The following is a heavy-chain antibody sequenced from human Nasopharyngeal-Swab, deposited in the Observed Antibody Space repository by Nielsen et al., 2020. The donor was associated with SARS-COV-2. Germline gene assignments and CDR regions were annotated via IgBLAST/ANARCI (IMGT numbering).Heavy chain of an antibody. CDR1: GYSFTSYW. CDR2: IYPGDSDT. D-gene: IGHD3-16*01. CDR3: ARIGEGVYYYYGMDV. Sequence: KVSCKGSGYSFTSYWIGWVRQMPGKGLEWMGIIYPGDSDTRYSPSFQGQVTISADKSIGTAYLQWSSLKASDTAMYYCARIGEGVYYYYGMDVWGQGTTVTVSS. V-gene: IGHV5-51*01. J-gene: IGHJ6*02.